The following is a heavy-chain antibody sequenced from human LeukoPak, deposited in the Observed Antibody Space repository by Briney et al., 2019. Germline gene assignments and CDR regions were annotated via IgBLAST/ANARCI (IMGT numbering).Heavy chain of an antibody. CDR1: GGSFSGYY. J-gene: IGHJ3*02. CDR3: ARRRYSGTFDAFDI. D-gene: IGHD1-26*01. Sequence: TPSETLSLTCAVYGGSFSGYYWSWIRQPPGKGLEWVGEINHSGSTNYNPSLKSRATISVDTSKNQFSLKLSSVTAADTAVYYCARRRYSGTFDAFDIRGQGTMVTVSS. CDR2: INHSGST. V-gene: IGHV4-34*01.